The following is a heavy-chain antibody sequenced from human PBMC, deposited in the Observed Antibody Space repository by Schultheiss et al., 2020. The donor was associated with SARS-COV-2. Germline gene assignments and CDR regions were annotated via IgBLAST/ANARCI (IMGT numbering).Heavy chain of an antibody. V-gene: IGHV4-59*01. CDR3: AREPAPYYSGSGRNYYYGLDV. D-gene: IGHD3-10*01. J-gene: IGHJ6*02. Sequence: SQTLSLTCTVSGGSISSYYWSWIRQPPGKGLEWIGYIYYRGNTNYNPSLRSRVTISVDTSRNQFSLRLTSVTAADAAVYYCAREPAPYYSGSGRNYYYGLDVWGQGTTVTVSS. CDR2: IYYRGNT. CDR1: GGSISSYY.